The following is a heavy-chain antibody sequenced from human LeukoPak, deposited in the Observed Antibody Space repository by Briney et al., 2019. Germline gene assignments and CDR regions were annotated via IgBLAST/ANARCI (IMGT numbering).Heavy chain of an antibody. CDR2: ISWNSGSI. CDR3: ARDPRRPCCMIGGDV. CDR1: GFTFYDYA. Sequence: PGGSLRLSCAASGFTFYDYALHWVRHAPGKGLEWVSGISWNSGSIGYADSVKGRFTISRDNSKNTLYLQMNSLRAEDTAVYYCARDPRRPCCMIGGDVWGQGTTVTVSS. V-gene: IGHV3-9*01. D-gene: IGHD3-22*01. J-gene: IGHJ6*02.